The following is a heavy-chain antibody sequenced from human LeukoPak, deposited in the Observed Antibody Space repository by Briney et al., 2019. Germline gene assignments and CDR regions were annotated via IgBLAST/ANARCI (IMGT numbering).Heavy chain of an antibody. V-gene: IGHV3-23*01. CDR1: GFTFSNYA. D-gene: IGHD3-16*01. Sequence: GGPLRLSCAASGFTFSNYAMSWVRQAPGKGLEWVSAISGSGDITYYADSVKGRFTISRDDSRNTLYLQMNSLRAEDTAIYYCAKVTGGNMITFGGLDVWGQGTTVTVSS. J-gene: IGHJ6*02. CDR3: AKVTGGNMITFGGLDV. CDR2: ISGSGDIT.